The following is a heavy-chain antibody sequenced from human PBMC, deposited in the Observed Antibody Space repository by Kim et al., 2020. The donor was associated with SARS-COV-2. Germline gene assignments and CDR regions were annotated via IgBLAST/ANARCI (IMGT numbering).Heavy chain of an antibody. CDR3: ATTRSSSWYFFI. V-gene: IGHV4-39*01. D-gene: IGHD6-13*01. Sequence: SETLSLTCTVSGGSISSSSYYWGWIRQPPGKGLEWIGSIYYSGSTYYNPSLKSRVTISVDTSKNQFSLKLSSVTAADTAVYYCATTRSSSWYFFIWGQGTMVTVSS. CDR1: GGSISSSSYY. J-gene: IGHJ3*02. CDR2: IYYSGST.